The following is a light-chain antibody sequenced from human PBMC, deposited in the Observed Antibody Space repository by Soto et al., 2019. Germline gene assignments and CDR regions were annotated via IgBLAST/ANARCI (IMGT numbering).Light chain of an antibody. CDR3: QQYNNWPPGT. V-gene: IGKV3-15*01. Sequence: EIVMTQSPATLSVSPGEGATLTCRVSQSVSTNLAWYQQKPGLAPRLLIYGASTRATGIPARFSGSGSGTEFTLTISSLQSEDSAVYYCQQYNNWPPGTFGQGTRLEIK. J-gene: IGKJ2*01. CDR1: QSVSTN. CDR2: GAS.